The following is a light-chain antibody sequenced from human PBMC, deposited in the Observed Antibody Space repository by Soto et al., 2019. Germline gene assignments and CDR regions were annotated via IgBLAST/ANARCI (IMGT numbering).Light chain of an antibody. Sequence: ERVMTQAADILSVSTREKATLSCRASQRVSSKLAWYQQKPGQAPRLPIYGASTRATGIPARFSGSGSGTEFTLTISSLQPEDFAVYYCQRYNNCPPVFGQGTRVDI. CDR1: QRVSSK. CDR3: QRYNNCPPV. CDR2: GAS. J-gene: IGKJ1*01. V-gene: IGKV3-15*01.